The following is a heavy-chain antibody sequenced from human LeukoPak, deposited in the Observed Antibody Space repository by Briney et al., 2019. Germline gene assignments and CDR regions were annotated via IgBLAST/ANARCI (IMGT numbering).Heavy chain of an antibody. J-gene: IGHJ6*04. CDR2: ISYDGSNK. D-gene: IGHD2-2*01. CDR3: ARDKGYCSSTSCYGYYYYGMDV. Sequence: GGSLRLSCAASGFTSSSYAMHWVRQAPGKGLEWVAVISYDGSNKYYADSVKGRFTISRDNSKNTLYLQMNSLRAEDTAVYYCARDKGYCSSTSCYGYYYYGMDVWGKGTTVTVSS. CDR1: GFTSSSYA. V-gene: IGHV3-30*04.